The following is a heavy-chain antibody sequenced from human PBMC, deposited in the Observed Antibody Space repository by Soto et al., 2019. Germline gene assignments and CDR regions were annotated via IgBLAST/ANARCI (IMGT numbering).Heavy chain of an antibody. D-gene: IGHD6-19*01. Sequence: GSLRLSCAASGFTFSSDAVSWVPQAPGKVLEWVSAMSGSGGSTYYADTVKGRFTLSRDNSKNTLYLQMHSLRAEDTAVYYCAKVGQWLVYDAFDIWGQGTMVTVSS. CDR3: AKVGQWLVYDAFDI. CDR2: MSGSGGST. J-gene: IGHJ3*02. V-gene: IGHV3-23*01. CDR1: GFTFSSDA.